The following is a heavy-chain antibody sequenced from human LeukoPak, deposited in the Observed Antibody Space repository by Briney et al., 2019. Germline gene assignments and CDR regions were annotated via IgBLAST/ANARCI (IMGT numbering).Heavy chain of an antibody. CDR3: AVHLPGDYLDR. J-gene: IGHJ4*02. V-gene: IGHV1-8*01. Sequence: ASVKVSCKASGFAFNIYDINRVRQATGQGLEWMGWMNSDSGNTGFAQEFQGRVTMTRNTSITTAYMELSSLRSEDTAVYYCAVHLPGDYLDRWGKGTLVTVSS. CDR1: GFAFNIYD. CDR2: MNSDSGNT.